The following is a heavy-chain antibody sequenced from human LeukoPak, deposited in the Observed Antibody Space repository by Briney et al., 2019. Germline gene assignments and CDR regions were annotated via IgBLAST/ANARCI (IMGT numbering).Heavy chain of an antibody. CDR1: GYTFTGYY. D-gene: IGHD6-19*01. CDR2: INPSGGNT. J-gene: IGHJ4*02. Sequence: ASVKVSCKASGYTFTGYYMHWVRQAPGQGLEWMGIINPSGGNTSYAQKFQGRVTMTRDTSTSTVYMELSSLRSEDTAVYYCARSVSGWSPRGSYYFDYWGQGTLVTVSS. CDR3: ARSVSGWSPRGSYYFDY. V-gene: IGHV1-46*01.